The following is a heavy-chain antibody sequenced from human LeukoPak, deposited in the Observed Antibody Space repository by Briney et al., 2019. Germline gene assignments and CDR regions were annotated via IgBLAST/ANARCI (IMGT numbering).Heavy chain of an antibody. CDR3: ARVDPSGYATLGDY. V-gene: IGHV4-4*07. CDR1: GGSINSYY. CDR2: IYTSGST. Sequence: PSETLSLTCTVSGGSINSYYWSWIRQPAGKGLEWIGRIYTSGSTNYNPSLKSRVTISVDTSKNQFSLKLSSVTAADTAVYYCARVDPSGYATLGDYWGQGTLVTVSS. D-gene: IGHD5-12*01. J-gene: IGHJ4*02.